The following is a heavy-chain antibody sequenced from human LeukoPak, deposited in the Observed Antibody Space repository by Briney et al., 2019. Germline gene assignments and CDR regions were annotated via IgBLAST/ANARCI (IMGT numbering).Heavy chain of an antibody. CDR2: IYHSGST. CDR1: GGSISTNYW. V-gene: IGHV4-4*02. CDR3: AQAPYGSGTYYYFDY. D-gene: IGHD3-10*01. Sequence: PSETLSLTCAVSGGSISTNYWWSWVRQPPGKGLEWIGEIYHSGSTNYNPSLKSRVTISVDKSKNQFSLNLISVTAADTAVYYCAQAPYGSGTYYYFDYWGQGTLVTVSS. J-gene: IGHJ4*02.